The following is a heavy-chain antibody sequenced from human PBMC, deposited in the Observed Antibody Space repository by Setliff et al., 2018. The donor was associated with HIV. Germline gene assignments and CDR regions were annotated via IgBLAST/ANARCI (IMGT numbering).Heavy chain of an antibody. CDR3: GSRELHGGNYYYFMDV. Sequence: SVKVSCKASGGTFRDFAISWVRQAPGQGLEWMGGIMPVFRTPAYAQKFQGRLTITADETTTTAYMDLSGLRSEDTAVYYCGSRELHGGNYYYFMDVWGEGTTVTVSS. CDR1: GGTFRDFA. J-gene: IGHJ6*03. CDR2: IMPVFRTP. D-gene: IGHD2-21*01. V-gene: IGHV1-69*13.